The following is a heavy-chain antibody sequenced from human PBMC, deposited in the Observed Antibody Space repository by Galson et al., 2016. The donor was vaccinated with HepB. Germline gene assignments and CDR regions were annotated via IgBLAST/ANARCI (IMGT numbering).Heavy chain of an antibody. CDR2: IKQDGTEK. D-gene: IGHD6-19*01. CDR3: ARDRGYSGWSYFDY. V-gene: IGHV3-7*03. Sequence: SLRLSCAASAFTFRSFWMSWVRQAPGKGLEWVANIKQDGTEKYYMDSVKGRFTISRDNAKNSLYLQMNSLRADDTAVYYCARDRGYSGWSYFDYWGQGTLVTVPS. CDR1: AFTFRSFW. J-gene: IGHJ4*02.